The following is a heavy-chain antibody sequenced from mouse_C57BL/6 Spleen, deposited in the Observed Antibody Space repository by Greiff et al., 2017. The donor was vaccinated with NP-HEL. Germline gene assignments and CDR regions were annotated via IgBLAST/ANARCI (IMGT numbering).Heavy chain of an antibody. Sequence: EVQLQESGAELVRPGASVKLSCTASGFNIKDDYMHWVKQRPEQGLEWIGWIDPENGDTEYASKFQGKATITADTSSNTAYLQLSSLTSEDTAVYYCTTGGSSFYYYAMDYWGQGTLVTVSS. CDR1: GFNIKDDY. V-gene: IGHV14-4*01. CDR2: IDPENGDT. CDR3: TTGGSSFYYYAMDY. D-gene: IGHD1-1*01. J-gene: IGHJ4*01.